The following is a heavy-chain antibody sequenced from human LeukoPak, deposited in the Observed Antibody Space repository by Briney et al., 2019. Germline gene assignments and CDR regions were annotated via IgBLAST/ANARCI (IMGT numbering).Heavy chain of an antibody. CDR3: ARGPGIAVAGTDWFDP. D-gene: IGHD6-19*01. V-gene: IGHV1-69*04. CDR2: IIPILGIA. Sequence: SVKVSCKASGGTFSSYAISWVRQAPGQGPEWMGRIIPILGIANYAQKFQGRVTITADKSTSTAYMELSSLRSEDTAVYYCARGPGIAVAGTDWFDPWGQGTLVTVSS. J-gene: IGHJ5*02. CDR1: GGTFSSYA.